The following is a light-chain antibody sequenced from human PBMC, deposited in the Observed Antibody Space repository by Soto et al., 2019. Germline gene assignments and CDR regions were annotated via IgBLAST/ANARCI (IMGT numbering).Light chain of an antibody. CDR2: GNN. J-gene: IGLJ2*01. CDR3: AAWDDSLNGHVV. V-gene: IGLV1-44*01. Sequence: QSVLTQPPSASGTPGQRVAISCSGSTSNIGSNHVNWYQQLPGTAPKLLIYGNNQRPSGVPDRFSGSRSGTSASLAISGLQSEDEADYYCAAWDDSLNGHVVFGGGTKLTVL. CDR1: TSNIGSNH.